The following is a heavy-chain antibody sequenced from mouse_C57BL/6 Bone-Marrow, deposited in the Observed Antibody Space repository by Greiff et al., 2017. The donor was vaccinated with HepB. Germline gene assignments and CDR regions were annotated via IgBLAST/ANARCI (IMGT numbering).Heavy chain of an antibody. V-gene: IGHV1-64*01. CDR2: IHPNSGSN. CDR1: GYTFTSYW. Sequence: QVQLQQPGAELVKPGASVKLSCKASGYTFTSYWMHWVKQRPGQGLEWIGMIHPNSGSNNYNEKFKSKATLTVDKSSSTAYMQISSLTSEDSAVYYCARLRYYGSSPPFAYWGQGTLVTVSA. D-gene: IGHD1-1*01. CDR3: ARLRYYGSSPPFAY. J-gene: IGHJ3*01.